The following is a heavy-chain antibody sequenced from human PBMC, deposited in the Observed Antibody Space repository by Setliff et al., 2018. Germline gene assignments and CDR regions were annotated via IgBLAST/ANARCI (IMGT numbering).Heavy chain of an antibody. Sequence: ASVKVSCKASGGPFSSYAISWVRQAPGQGLEWMGRIIPIFGTANYAQKFQGRVTITADKSTSTAYMELSSLRSEDTAVYYCARDPWQWLKTFTSAEYFQHWGQGTLVTVSS. J-gene: IGHJ1*01. V-gene: IGHV1-69*06. CDR3: ARDPWQWLKTFTSAEYFQH. CDR1: GGPFSSYA. CDR2: IIPIFGTA. D-gene: IGHD6-19*01.